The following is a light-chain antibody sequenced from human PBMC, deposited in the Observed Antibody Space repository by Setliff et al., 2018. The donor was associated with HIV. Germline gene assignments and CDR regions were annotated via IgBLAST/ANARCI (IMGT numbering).Light chain of an antibody. Sequence: QSVLIQPASVSGSPGQSITISCTGISSDVGGYYSVSWYQQHPGKAPKLMIYDVINRPSGVSNRFSGSRSGNTASLTISGLQVEDEADYYCSSYTTSSTLYVFGPGTKVTVL. V-gene: IGLV2-14*03. CDR1: SSDVGGYYS. J-gene: IGLJ1*01. CDR3: SSYTTSSTLYV. CDR2: DVI.